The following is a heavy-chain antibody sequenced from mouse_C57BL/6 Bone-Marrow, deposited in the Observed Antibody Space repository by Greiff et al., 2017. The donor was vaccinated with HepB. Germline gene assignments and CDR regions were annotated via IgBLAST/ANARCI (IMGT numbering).Heavy chain of an antibody. J-gene: IGHJ1*03. CDR2: IWSGGST. CDR1: GFSLTSYG. Sequence: VQRVESGPGLVQPSPSLSITCTASGFSLTSYGVHWVRQSPGKGLEWLGVIWSGGSTDYNAAFISSLSISKDNAKSQVFFNMNSLQADDTAIYYCATYYGSSCVCWYFDVWGTGTTVTVSS. CDR3: ATYYGSSCVCWYFDV. V-gene: IGHV2-2*01. D-gene: IGHD1-1*01.